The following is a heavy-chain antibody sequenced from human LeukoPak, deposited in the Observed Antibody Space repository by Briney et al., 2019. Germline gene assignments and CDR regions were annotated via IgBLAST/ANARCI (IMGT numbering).Heavy chain of an antibody. CDR3: ARAPTGTTPFDY. D-gene: IGHD1-1*01. Sequence: SVKVSCKASGGTFSSYAISWVRQAPGQGLVWMGGIIPIFGTANYAQKFQGRVTITADESTSTAYMELSSLRSEDTAVYYCARAPTGTTPFDYWGQGTLVTVSS. V-gene: IGHV1-69*13. CDR2: IIPIFGTA. J-gene: IGHJ4*02. CDR1: GGTFSSYA.